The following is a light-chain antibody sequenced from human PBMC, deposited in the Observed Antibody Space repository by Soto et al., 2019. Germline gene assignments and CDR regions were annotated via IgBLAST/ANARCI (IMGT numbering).Light chain of an antibody. V-gene: IGKV1-9*01. CDR3: QQLNSYPLT. CDR1: QGISSY. J-gene: IGKJ4*01. CDR2: AAS. Sequence: DIQLTQSPSFLSASVGDRVTITCRASQGISSYLAWYQQKPGKAPKLLIYAASTLQSGVPSRFSGSGSWTEFNLTISSLQPEDFATYYCQQLNSYPLTFGGGTKVEIK.